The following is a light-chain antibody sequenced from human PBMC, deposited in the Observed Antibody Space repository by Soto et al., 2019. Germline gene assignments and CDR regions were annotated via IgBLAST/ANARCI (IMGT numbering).Light chain of an antibody. CDR1: QSISSL. Sequence: HSAQSPPPLASCRRNRLTVACQASQSISSLLAWYQQKPGKHPKLLIYDASSLESGVPSRFSGSGSGTEFTLTSSSVQPDDFATYYCQQYNSLWTFGQGTKVDIK. J-gene: IGKJ1*01. CDR2: DAS. CDR3: QQYNSLWT. V-gene: IGKV1-5*03.